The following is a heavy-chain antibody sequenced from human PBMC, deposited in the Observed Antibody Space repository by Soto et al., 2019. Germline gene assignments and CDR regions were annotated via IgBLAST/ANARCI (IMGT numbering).Heavy chain of an antibody. CDR1: GFRFDDYG. Sequence: GGSLRLSCAASGFRFDDYGMSWVRQVPGKGLEWVSGINWNGDSTGYADSVKGRFTISRDKAKNSLYLQMNSLRDEDTALYYCAKSRNSRLYFYDYWGQGTLVTVSS. CDR3: AKSRNSRLYFYDY. D-gene: IGHD3-10*01. CDR2: INWNGDST. V-gene: IGHV3-20*04. J-gene: IGHJ4*02.